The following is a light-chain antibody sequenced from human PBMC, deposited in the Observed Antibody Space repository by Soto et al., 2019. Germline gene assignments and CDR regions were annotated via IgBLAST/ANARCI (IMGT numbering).Light chain of an antibody. CDR1: SSDVGGYNY. CDR2: EVS. V-gene: IGLV2-8*01. Sequence: QSALTQPPSASGSPGQSVTISCTGTSSDVGGYNYVSWYQQHPGKAPKLMIYEVSKRPSGVPDRFSGSKSGNTASLTVSGLQSDDKADYDCSSYAGSNNYVVFGGGTQLTVL. J-gene: IGLJ2*01. CDR3: SSYAGSNNYVV.